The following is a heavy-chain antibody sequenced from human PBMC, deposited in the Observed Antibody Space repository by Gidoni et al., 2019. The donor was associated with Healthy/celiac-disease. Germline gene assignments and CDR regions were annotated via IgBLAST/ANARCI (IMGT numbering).Heavy chain of an antibody. Sequence: QVTLKESGPVLVKPTETLTLTCPVSGFSLSNARMGVRWIRQPPGKALEWLAHIFSKYEKSYSTSLKSSLTISKDTSKSQVVLTMTNLDPVDTATYYCARSSGWILEGFDPWGQGTLVTVSS. D-gene: IGHD6-19*01. CDR1: GFSLSNARMG. V-gene: IGHV2-26*01. J-gene: IGHJ5*02. CDR3: ARSSGWILEGFDP. CDR2: IFSKYEK.